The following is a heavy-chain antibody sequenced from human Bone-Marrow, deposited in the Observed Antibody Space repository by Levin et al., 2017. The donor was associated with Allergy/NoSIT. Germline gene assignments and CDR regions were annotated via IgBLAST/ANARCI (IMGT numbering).Heavy chain of an antibody. Sequence: GESLKISCAASGFTFSSYWMSWVRQAPGKGLEWVANIKQDGSEKYYVDSVKGRFTISRDNAKNSLYLQMNSLRAEDTAVYYCATDLGYSSSWYRGYWGQGTLVTVSS. CDR1: GFTFSSYW. CDR2: IKQDGSEK. CDR3: ATDLGYSSSWYRGY. D-gene: IGHD6-13*01. J-gene: IGHJ4*02. V-gene: IGHV3-7*01.